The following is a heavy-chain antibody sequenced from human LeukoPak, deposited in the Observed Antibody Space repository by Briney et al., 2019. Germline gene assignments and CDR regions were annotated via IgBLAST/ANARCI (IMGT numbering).Heavy chain of an antibody. D-gene: IGHD2-8*01. Sequence: GESLKISCKGPEYSFTSYWIAWVRQMPGKGLEWMGIIYAGDSDTRYSPSFQGQVTISADKSINTAYLQWTSLKASDTAMYYCARRTNRAYFFDSWGQGTLVTVSS. J-gene: IGHJ4*02. CDR2: IYAGDSDT. V-gene: IGHV5-51*01. CDR1: EYSFTSYW. CDR3: ARRTNRAYFFDS.